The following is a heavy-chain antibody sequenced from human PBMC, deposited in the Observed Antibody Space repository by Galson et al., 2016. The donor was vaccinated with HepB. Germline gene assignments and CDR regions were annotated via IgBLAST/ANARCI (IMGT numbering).Heavy chain of an antibody. D-gene: IGHD6-19*01. J-gene: IGHJ4*02. CDR3: ARAFRYGTGWYGRNDC. CDR1: GFTLNSFA. CDR2: INGGSA. Sequence: SLRLSCAASGFTLNSFAMSWVRQAPGKGLEWVSAINGGSAHYADSVQARFTISRDTSKNTLYLETNSLRAEDTAIYYCARAFRYGTGWYGRNDCWGQGTLVTVSS. V-gene: IGHV3-23*01.